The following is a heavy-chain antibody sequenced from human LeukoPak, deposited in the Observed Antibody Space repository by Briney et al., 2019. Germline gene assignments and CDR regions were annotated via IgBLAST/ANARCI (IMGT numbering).Heavy chain of an antibody. CDR2: IYWNDDK. D-gene: IGHD3-22*01. CDR1: GFSLSTSGVG. CDR3: AHRRGDSSGYYYGGFNWFDP. Sequence: SGPTLVNPTQTLTLTCTFSGFSLSTSGVGVGWIRQPPGKALEWLALIYWNDDKRYSPSLKSRLTITKDTSKNQVVLTMTNMDPVDTATYYCAHRRGDSSGYYYGGFNWFDPWGQGTLVTVSS. V-gene: IGHV2-5*01. J-gene: IGHJ5*02.